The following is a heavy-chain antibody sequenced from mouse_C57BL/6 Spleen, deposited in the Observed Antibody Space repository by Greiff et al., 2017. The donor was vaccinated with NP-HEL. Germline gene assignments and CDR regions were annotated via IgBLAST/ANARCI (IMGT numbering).Heavy chain of an antibody. CDR1: GYSITSGYY. CDR3: ARDGGYDERYFDY. Sequence: ESGPGLVKPSQSLSLTCSVTGYSITSGYYWNWIRQFPGNKLEWMGYISYDGSNNYNPSLKNRISITRDTSKNQFFLKLNSVTTEDTATYYCARDGGYDERYFDYWGQGTTLTVSS. D-gene: IGHD2-2*01. J-gene: IGHJ2*01. V-gene: IGHV3-6*01. CDR2: ISYDGSN.